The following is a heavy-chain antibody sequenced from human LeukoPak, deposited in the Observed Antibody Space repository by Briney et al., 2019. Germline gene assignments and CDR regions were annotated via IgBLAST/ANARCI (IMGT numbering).Heavy chain of an antibody. V-gene: IGHV3-30-3*01. J-gene: IGHJ4*02. D-gene: IGHD3-22*01. CDR3: ARDSYDSSGHFDY. CDR1: GFTFSSYA. Sequence: PGGSLRLSCAASGFTFSSYAMHWVHQAPGKGLEWVAVISYDGSNKYYADSVKGRFTISRDNSKNTLYLQMNSLRAEDTAVYYCARDSYDSSGHFDYWGQGTLITVSS. CDR2: ISYDGSNK.